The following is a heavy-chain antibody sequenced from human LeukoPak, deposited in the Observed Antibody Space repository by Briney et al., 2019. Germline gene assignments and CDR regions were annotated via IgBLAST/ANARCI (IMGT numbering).Heavy chain of an antibody. Sequence: ASVKVSCKASGYRFTAYYIQWVRQAPGQGLEWMGWINPNNGATNYAQKFQGRLTVTRDTSINTAYIELSRLRYDDTAIYYCARDYGSGTYYYYYYMDVWGKGTTVTVSS. V-gene: IGHV1-2*02. CDR3: ARDYGSGTYYYYYYMDV. CDR1: GYRFTAYY. CDR2: INPNNGAT. J-gene: IGHJ6*03. D-gene: IGHD3-10*01.